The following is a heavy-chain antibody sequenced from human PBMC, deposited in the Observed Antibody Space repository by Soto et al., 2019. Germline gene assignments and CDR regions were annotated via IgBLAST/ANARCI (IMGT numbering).Heavy chain of an antibody. V-gene: IGHV3-7*05. CDR3: AREAV. J-gene: IGHJ6*02. CDR1: GFTFSGYW. Sequence: EVQLVESGGGLVQPGGSLRLSCAASGFTFSGYWMSWVRQAPGKGLEWVANIKQDGSEQFYVDSVKGRFTISRDNAKNALYLQMNSRRAADTAVYYCAREAVWGQGTTVTVSS. CDR2: IKQDGSEQ.